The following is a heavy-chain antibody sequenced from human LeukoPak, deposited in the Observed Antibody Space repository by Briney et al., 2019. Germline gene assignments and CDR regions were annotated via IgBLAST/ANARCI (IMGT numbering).Heavy chain of an antibody. J-gene: IGHJ4*02. CDR3: AKDVPTAYFDY. D-gene: IGHD2-2*01. Sequence: DSVKGRFTISGDNSKTTLYLQMNSLRAEDTAVYYCAKDVPTAYFDYWGQGTLVTVSS. V-gene: IGHV3-30*02.